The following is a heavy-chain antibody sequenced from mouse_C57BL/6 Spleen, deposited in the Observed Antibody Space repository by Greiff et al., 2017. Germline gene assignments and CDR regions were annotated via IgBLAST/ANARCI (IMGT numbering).Heavy chain of an antibody. CDR1: GYTFTSYW. V-gene: IGHV1-50*01. CDR3: ARRDSDY. Sequence: VQLQQSGAELVKPGASVKLSCKASGYTFTSYWMQWVKQRPGRGLEWIGEIDPSDSYTNYNQKFKGKATLTVDTSSSTAYMQLSSLTSEDSAVYYCARRDSDYWGQGTTLTVSS. CDR2: IDPSDSYT. J-gene: IGHJ2*01.